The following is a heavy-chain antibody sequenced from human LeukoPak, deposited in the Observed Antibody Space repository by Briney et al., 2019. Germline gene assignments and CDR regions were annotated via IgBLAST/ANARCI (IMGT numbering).Heavy chain of an antibody. CDR2: IIPIFGTA. CDR3: ARAGIAAAGTLDY. V-gene: IGHV1-69*01. J-gene: IGHJ4*02. Sequence: SVKVSWKASGGTFSSYAISWVRQAPGQGLEWIGGIIPIFGTANYAQKFQGRVTITADESTSTAYMELSSLRSEDTAVYYCARAGIAAAGTLDYWGQGTLVTVSS. CDR1: GGTFSSYA. D-gene: IGHD6-13*01.